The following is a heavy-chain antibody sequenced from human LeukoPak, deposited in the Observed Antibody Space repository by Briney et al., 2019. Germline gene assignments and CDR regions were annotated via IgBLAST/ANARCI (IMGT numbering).Heavy chain of an antibody. J-gene: IGHJ4*02. CDR1: GFTVSSDY. Sequence: GGSLRLSCAASGFTVSSDYMSWVRQAPGKGLEWVSIIYSGGDTYYADSVKGRFTISRDNSKNTLYLQMNSLRAEDTAVYYCARDRYSTIFGSWGQGTLVTVSS. D-gene: IGHD3-3*01. CDR2: IYSGGDT. CDR3: ARDRYSTIFGS. V-gene: IGHV3-66*02.